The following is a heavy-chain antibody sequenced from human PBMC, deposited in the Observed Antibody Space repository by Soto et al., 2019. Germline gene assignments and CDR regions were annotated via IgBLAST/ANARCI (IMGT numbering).Heavy chain of an antibody. V-gene: IGHV4-30-4*01. CDR1: GGSISGGDYY. CDR3: ARAATRKAYDWFDP. J-gene: IGHJ5*02. CDR2: IYYSGST. Sequence: QVQLQESGPGLVKPSQTLSLTCTVSGGSISGGDYYWSWIRQPPGKGLEWIGYIYYSGSTYYNPSRKSRVTISVDTSKNQFSLKLSSVTAADTAVYYCARAATRKAYDWFDPWGQGTLVTVSS. D-gene: IGHD1-26*01.